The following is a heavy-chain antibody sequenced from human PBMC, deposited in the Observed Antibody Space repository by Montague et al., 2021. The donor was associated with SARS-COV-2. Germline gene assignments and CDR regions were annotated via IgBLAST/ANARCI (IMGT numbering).Heavy chain of an antibody. D-gene: IGHD2-15*01. CDR3: ARRHIVASNRAFDY. CDR1: LHSITKEHK. J-gene: IGHJ4*02. V-gene: IGHV4-38-2*02. CDR2: FRHSRAN. Sequence: SETLSLTCTVSLHSITKEHKRGSNRHPSEHRLEWLGAFRHSRANYYNPSLKSRVTISVDTSNNQFSLKLTSVTAADTAVYYCARRHIVASNRAFDYWGQGTLVTVSS.